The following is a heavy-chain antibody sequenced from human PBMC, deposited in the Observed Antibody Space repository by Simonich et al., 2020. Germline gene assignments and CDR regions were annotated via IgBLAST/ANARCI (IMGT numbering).Heavy chain of an antibody. CDR1: GYTFTGYY. D-gene: IGHD1-1*01. J-gene: IGHJ4*02. CDR2: VNPNSVGT. Sequence: QVQLVQSGAEVKKPGASVKVSCKASGYTFTGYYMHWVRQAPGQGLEGMGCVNPNSVGTTYAQKCQGRVTMTGDTASSTAYMELSRLRSDDTAVYYCASSKRGYNWNDFDYWGQGTLVTVSS. CDR3: ASSKRGYNWNDFDY. V-gene: IGHV1-2*02.